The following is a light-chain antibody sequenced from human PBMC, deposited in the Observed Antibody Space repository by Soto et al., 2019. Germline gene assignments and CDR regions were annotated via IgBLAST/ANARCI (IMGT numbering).Light chain of an antibody. Sequence: EIVLTQSPGTLSLSPGERATLSCRASQSVSSSYLAWYQQKPGQAPRLLIYGASSRATGITHRFSGSGSGTNFTLTISRLEPEDFALYYCQQYGSSLYTFGHGTKQEIK. CDR2: GAS. CDR3: QQYGSSLYT. J-gene: IGKJ2*01. CDR1: QSVSSSY. V-gene: IGKV3-20*01.